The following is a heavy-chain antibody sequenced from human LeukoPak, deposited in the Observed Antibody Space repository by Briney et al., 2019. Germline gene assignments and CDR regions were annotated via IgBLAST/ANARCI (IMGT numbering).Heavy chain of an antibody. CDR1: GYTFTSYG. V-gene: IGHV1-8*02. D-gene: IGHD3-22*01. CDR2: MNPNSGNT. J-gene: IGHJ3*02. CDR3: ASTGWGEGVVVDDAFDI. Sequence: GASVKVSCKAPGYTFTSYGINWVRQATGQGLEWMGWMNPNSGNTGYAQKFRGRVTMTRNTSISTAYMELSSLRSEDTAVYYCASTGWGEGVVVDDAFDIWGQGTMVTVSS.